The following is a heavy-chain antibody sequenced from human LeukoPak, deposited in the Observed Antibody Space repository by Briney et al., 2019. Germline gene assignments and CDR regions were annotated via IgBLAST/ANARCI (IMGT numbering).Heavy chain of an antibody. V-gene: IGHV4-34*01. CDR2: INHSGST. CDR1: GGSFSGYY. J-gene: IGHJ4*02. Sequence: SETLSLTCAAYGGSFSGYYWSWIRQPPGKGLEWIGEINHSGSTNYNPSLKSRVTISVDTSKNQFSLKLSSVTAADTAVYYCARRETDSNYRATDYWGQGTLVTVSS. D-gene: IGHD4-11*01. CDR3: ARRETDSNYRATDY.